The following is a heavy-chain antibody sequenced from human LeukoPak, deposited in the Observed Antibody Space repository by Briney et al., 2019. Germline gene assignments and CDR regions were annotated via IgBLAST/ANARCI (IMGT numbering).Heavy chain of an antibody. Sequence: SETLSLTCAVSGGSISSSNWWSWVRQPPGKGPEWIGEIYHSGSTNYNPSLKSRVTISVDKSKNQFSLKLSSVTAADTAVYYCARLDSSGYYLDYYFDYWGQGTLVTVSS. CDR3: ARLDSSGYYLDYYFDY. V-gene: IGHV4-4*02. J-gene: IGHJ4*02. D-gene: IGHD3-22*01. CDR2: IYHSGST. CDR1: GGSISSSNW.